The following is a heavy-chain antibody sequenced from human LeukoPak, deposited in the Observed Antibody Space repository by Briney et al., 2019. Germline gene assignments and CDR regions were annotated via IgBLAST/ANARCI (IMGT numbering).Heavy chain of an antibody. J-gene: IGHJ5*02. CDR2: ISGSGGST. CDR3: ARANWFGELEFDP. Sequence: PSETLSLTCTVSGGSISSSSYYWGWVRQAPGKGLEWVSAISGSGGSTYYADSVKGRFTISRDNSKNTRNLQMTSLRAEDTAVYYCARANWFGELEFDPWGQGTMVTVSS. V-gene: IGHV3-23*01. D-gene: IGHD3-10*01. CDR1: GGSISSSSYY.